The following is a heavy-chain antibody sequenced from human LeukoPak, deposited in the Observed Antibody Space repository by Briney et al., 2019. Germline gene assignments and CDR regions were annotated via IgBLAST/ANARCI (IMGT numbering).Heavy chain of an antibody. Sequence: ASVKVSCKASGYSFTSYGFGWVRQAPGQGLEWMAWISAYNGNTNYAQKFQGRVTMTTDTSTSTAYMELRSLRSDDTAVYYCARASGNLENYHYGMDVWGQGTTVTVSS. CDR3: ARASGNLENYHYGMDV. V-gene: IGHV1-18*01. D-gene: IGHD1-14*01. CDR1: GYSFTSYG. J-gene: IGHJ6*02. CDR2: ISAYNGNT.